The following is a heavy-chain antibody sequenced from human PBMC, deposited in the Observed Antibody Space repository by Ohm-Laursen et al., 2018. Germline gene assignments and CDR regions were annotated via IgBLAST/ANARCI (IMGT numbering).Heavy chain of an antibody. CDR3: AGNSSGVDY. J-gene: IGHJ4*02. CDR2: INHSGST. CDR1: GGSFSNYY. Sequence: PGTLSLTCAVYGGSFSNYYWSWIRQPPGKGLEWIGGINHSGSTNYNPSLKSRVTISVDTSKNQFSLRLSSVTAADTAVYYCAGNSSGVDYWGQGTLVTVSS. D-gene: IGHD3-22*01. V-gene: IGHV4-34*01.